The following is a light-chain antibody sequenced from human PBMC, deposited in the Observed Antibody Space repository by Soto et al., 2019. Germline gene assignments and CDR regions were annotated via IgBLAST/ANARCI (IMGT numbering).Light chain of an antibody. CDR2: GAS. V-gene: IGKV1D-16*01. CDR1: QSISTW. Sequence: DVQMNQSPSSLSASFGDTVTNTCRASQSISTWLAWYQQKPNKAPKSLISGASNLQSGVPSRFSGSGSGTDFTLTISSLQPEDFATYYCQQFYTFPLTFGGGTKVDIK. CDR3: QQFYTFPLT. J-gene: IGKJ4*01.